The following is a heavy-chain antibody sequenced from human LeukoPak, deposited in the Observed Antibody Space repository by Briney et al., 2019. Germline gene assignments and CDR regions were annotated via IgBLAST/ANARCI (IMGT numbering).Heavy chain of an antibody. CDR1: GYTFTSYD. CDR2: MNPNSGNT. CDR3: ARDKSGSSGWYSYFDY. V-gene: IGHV1-8*03. Sequence: ASVKVSCKASGYTFTSYDINWVRQATGQGLEWMGWMNPNSGNTGYAQKFQGRVTITRNTPISTVYMDLSRLRSDDTAVYYRARDKSGSSGWYSYFDYWGQGTLVTVSS. J-gene: IGHJ4*02. D-gene: IGHD6-19*01.